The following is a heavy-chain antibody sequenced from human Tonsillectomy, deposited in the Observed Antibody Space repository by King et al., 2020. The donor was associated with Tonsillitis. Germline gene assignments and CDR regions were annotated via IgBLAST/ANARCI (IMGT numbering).Heavy chain of an antibody. Sequence: QLQESGPGVVKPSETLSLTCTVSGGSISSGDHFWAWIRQPPGKGLEWVGYMYSIGSIFSHPSLNSRITISGGTSENRFSLKLTSVAAADTAVYFCARYVSGSFDYWGQGALVTVSS. V-gene: IGHV4-39*02. CDR1: GGSISSGDHF. J-gene: IGHJ4*02. CDR2: MYSIGSI. D-gene: IGHD1-26*01. CDR3: ARYVSGSFDY.